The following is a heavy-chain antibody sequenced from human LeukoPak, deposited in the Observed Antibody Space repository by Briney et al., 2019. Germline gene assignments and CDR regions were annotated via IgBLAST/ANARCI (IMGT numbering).Heavy chain of an antibody. CDR3: ARAADHIAVDAFDI. CDR1: GYTFTGYY. V-gene: IGHV1-2*04. CDR2: INPNSGGT. D-gene: IGHD5-12*01. Sequence: ASVKVSCKACGYTFTGYYMHWVRQAPGQGLEWMGLINPNSGGTNYAQKFQGWVTMTRDTSISTAYMELSRLRSDDTAVYYCARAADHIAVDAFDIWGKGTTVTVSS. J-gene: IGHJ3*02.